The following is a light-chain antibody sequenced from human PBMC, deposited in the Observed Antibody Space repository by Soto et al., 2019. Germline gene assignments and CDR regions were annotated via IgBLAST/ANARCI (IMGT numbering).Light chain of an antibody. Sequence: QSALTQPASVSGSPGQSITISCTGTSSDVGAYIYVSWYQHHPGKAPKVMIYDVTNRPSGVSDRFSGSKSGNTASLTISGLQAEDEADYYCCSYTSSRTYVFGTGTKLTVL. V-gene: IGLV2-14*03. CDR1: SSDVGAYIY. J-gene: IGLJ1*01. CDR2: DVT. CDR3: CSYTSSRTYV.